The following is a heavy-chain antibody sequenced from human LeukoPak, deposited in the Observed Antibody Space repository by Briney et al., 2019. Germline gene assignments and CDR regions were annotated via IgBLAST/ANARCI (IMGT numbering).Heavy chain of an antibody. V-gene: IGHV4-59*01. CDR3: ARDRRRYCSGGSCYSGYYYYMDV. Sequence: SETLSLTCTVSGGSIGSYYWSWIRQPPGKGLEWIGYIYYSGSTNYNPSLKSRVTISVDTSKNQFSLKLSSVTAADTAVYYCARDRRRYCSGGSCYSGYYYYMDVWGKGTTVTVSS. CDR1: GGSIGSYY. CDR2: IYYSGST. D-gene: IGHD2-15*01. J-gene: IGHJ6*03.